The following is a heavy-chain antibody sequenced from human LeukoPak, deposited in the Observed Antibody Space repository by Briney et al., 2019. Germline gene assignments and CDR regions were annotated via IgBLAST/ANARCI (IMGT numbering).Heavy chain of an antibody. CDR1: GGSISSYY. V-gene: IGHV4-59*01. Sequence: KASETLSLTCTVSGGSISSYYWSWIRQPPGKGLEWIGYIYYSGSTNYNPSLKSRVTISVDTSKNQFSLKLSSVTAADTAVYYCVMIVADAFDIWGQGTMVTVSS. D-gene: IGHD3-22*01. CDR2: IYYSGST. J-gene: IGHJ3*02. CDR3: VMIVADAFDI.